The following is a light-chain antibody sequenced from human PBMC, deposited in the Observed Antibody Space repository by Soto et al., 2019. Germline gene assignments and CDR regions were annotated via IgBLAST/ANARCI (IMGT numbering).Light chain of an antibody. CDR1: QSVNSNF. V-gene: IGKV3D-20*02. J-gene: IGKJ3*01. CDR2: AAS. CDR3: QHRNNRPFS. Sequence: EVLLTQSPGSLSLSPGERATLSCRASQSVNSNFLGWYQQTPGQPPRLLIYAASGRATGIPDRFSGSGSGTDFTLTITRLEPEDSAVYYCQHRNNRPFSFGPGTKVDIK.